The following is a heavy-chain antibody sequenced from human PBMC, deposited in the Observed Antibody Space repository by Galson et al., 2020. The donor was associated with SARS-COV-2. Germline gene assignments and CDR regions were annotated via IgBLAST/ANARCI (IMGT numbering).Heavy chain of an antibody. D-gene: IGHD2-21*01. V-gene: IGHV1-69*13. CDR2: IIPIFGTA. CDR1: GGTFSSYA. CDR3: ASGLGLIVVVIASTNDAEYFQH. J-gene: IGHJ1*01. Sequence: SVKVSCKASGGTFSSYAISWVRQAPGQGLEWMGGIIPIFGTANYAQKFQGRVTITADESTSTAYMELSSLRSEDTAVYYCASGLGLIVVVIASTNDAEYFQHWGQGTLVTVSS.